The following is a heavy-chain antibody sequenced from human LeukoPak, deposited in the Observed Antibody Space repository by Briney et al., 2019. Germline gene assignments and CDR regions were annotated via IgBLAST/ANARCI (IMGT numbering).Heavy chain of an antibody. CDR2: MNPNSGNT. J-gene: IGHJ5*02. V-gene: IGHV1-8*01. CDR3: ARGHWSGYTYNWFDP. Sequence: GASVKVSCKASGYTFTSYDINWVRQTTGQGLEWMGWMNPNSGNTGYAQMFQGRVTMTRTTSMSTAYMELNSLRSEDTAVYYCARGHWSGYTYNWFDPWGQGTLVTVSS. CDR1: GYTFTSYD. D-gene: IGHD3-3*01.